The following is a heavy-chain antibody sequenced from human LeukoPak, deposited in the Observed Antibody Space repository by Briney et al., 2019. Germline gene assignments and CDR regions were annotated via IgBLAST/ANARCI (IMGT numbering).Heavy chain of an antibody. J-gene: IGHJ5*02. V-gene: IGHV4-59*08. D-gene: IGHD2-2*01. CDR2: IYNSGRT. CDR1: GGSINSYY. Sequence: PSETLSLTCTVSGGSINSYYWSWIRQPPGKGLEWIGDIYNSGRTNYNPSLKSRVNVSVDTSKNQFSLKLSSVTAADTAVYHCARRDGYCSSSSCYFARFDPWGQDTLDPVSS. CDR3: ARRDGYCSSSSCYFARFDP.